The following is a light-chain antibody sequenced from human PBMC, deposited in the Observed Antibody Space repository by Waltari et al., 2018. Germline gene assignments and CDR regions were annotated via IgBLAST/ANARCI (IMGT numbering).Light chain of an antibody. CDR2: GKN. Sequence: SSELTQDPAVSVALGQTVRITCQGDSLRTYYASWYQQRPGQDPVLVIYGKNNRPSGIPDRFAGSSSGNTASLTISGAQAEDEADYYCNSRDSSGNHVLFGGGTKLTVL. J-gene: IGLJ2*01. CDR1: SLRTYY. V-gene: IGLV3-19*01. CDR3: NSRDSSGNHVL.